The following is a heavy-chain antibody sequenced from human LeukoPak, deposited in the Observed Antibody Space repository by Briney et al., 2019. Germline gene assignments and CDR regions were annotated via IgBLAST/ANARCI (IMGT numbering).Heavy chain of an antibody. CDR3: ASSGSGQVPAAIQGD. V-gene: IGHV1-2*02. Sequence: ASVKVSCKVSGYTFTGYYMHWVRQAPGQGLEWMGWINPNSGGTNYAQKFQGRVTMTRDTSISTAYMELSRLRSDDTAVYYCASSGSGQVPAAIQGDWGQGTLVTVSS. CDR2: INPNSGGT. J-gene: IGHJ4*02. D-gene: IGHD2-2*01. CDR1: GYTFTGYY.